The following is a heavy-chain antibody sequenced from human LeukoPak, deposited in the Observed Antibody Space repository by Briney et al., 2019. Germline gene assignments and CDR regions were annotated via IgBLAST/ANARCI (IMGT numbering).Heavy chain of an antibody. Sequence: ASVKVSCKASGYTFTGYYMHWVQQAPGQGLEWMGWINPNSGGTNYAQKFQGRVTMTRDTSISTAYMELSRLRSDDTAVYYCARARLGTDAFDIWGQGTMVTVSS. CDR1: GYTFTGYY. CDR2: INPNSGGT. V-gene: IGHV1-2*02. D-gene: IGHD3-9*01. CDR3: ARARLGTDAFDI. J-gene: IGHJ3*02.